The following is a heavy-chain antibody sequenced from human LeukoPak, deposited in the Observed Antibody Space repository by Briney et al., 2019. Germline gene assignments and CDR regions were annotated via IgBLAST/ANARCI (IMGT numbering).Heavy chain of an antibody. CDR1: GFTFSSYW. CDR3: ARDSGETGLTGYYTGGASFYFDY. V-gene: IGHV3-7*03. J-gene: IGHJ4*02. D-gene: IGHD3-9*01. Sequence: PGGSLRLSCAASGFTFSSYWMSWVRQGPGKGLEWVANIKQDGSEKYYVDSVKGRLTISRDNTKNSLHLQMNSLRAEDTAVYYCARDSGETGLTGYYTGGASFYFDYWGQGTLVTVSS. CDR2: IKQDGSEK.